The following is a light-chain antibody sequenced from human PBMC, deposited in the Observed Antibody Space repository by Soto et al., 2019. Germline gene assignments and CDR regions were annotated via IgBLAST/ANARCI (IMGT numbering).Light chain of an antibody. V-gene: IGLV2-8*01. J-gene: IGLJ1*01. CDR3: SSYAGSNNFV. Sequence: QSALTQPPSASGSPGQSVTISCIGTSCDVGGYNYVSWYQQHPGKAPKLMIYEVSERPSGVPDRFSGSKSSNTASLTVSGPQAEDEADYYCSSYAGSNNFVFGTGTKVTVL. CDR2: EVS. CDR1: SCDVGGYNY.